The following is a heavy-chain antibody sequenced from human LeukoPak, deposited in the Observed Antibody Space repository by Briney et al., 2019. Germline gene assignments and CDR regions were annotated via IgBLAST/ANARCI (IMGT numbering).Heavy chain of an antibody. J-gene: IGHJ6*02. CDR1: GASISNYF. Sequence: SETLSLTCTVSGASISNYFWHWIRHPAGKGLEWIGRVSSSGTINYNPSLKSRVAMSVDTSKNQFSLKLSSVTAADTAVYYCARRTTVVTPADGMDVWGQGTTVTVSS. V-gene: IGHV4-4*07. CDR3: ARRTTVVTPADGMDV. CDR2: VSSSGTI. D-gene: IGHD4-23*01.